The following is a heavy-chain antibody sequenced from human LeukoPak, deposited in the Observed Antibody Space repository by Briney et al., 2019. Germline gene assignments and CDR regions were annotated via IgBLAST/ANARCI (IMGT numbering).Heavy chain of an antibody. CDR2: IRYDGTNK. D-gene: IGHD5-12*01. Sequence: GGSLRLSCAASGFTFSSYAMHWVRQAPGKGLEWVTFIRYDGTNKYYADSVKGRFTISRDNSKNTLYLQMNSLRAEDTAVYYCAKDRGYDPDDDYWGQGTLVTVSS. V-gene: IGHV3-30*02. J-gene: IGHJ4*02. CDR1: GFTFSSYA. CDR3: AKDRGYDPDDDY.